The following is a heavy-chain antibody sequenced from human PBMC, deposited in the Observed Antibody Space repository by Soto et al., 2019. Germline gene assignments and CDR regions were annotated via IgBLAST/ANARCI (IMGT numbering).Heavy chain of an antibody. V-gene: IGHV4-31*03. CDR1: GGSISSGGYY. CDR3: ARTSYDSSGTAADP. CDR2: IYYSGST. J-gene: IGHJ5*02. D-gene: IGHD3-22*01. Sequence: QVQLQESGPGLVKPSQTLSLTCTVSGGSISSGGYYWSWIRQHPGKGLEWIGYIYYSGSTYYNPSRNSRVTIXVXTXXNQFSLKLSSVTAADTAVYYCARTSYDSSGTAADPWGQGTLVTVSS.